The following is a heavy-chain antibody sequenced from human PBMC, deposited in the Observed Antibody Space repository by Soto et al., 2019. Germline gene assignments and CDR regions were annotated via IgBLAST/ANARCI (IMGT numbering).Heavy chain of an antibody. V-gene: IGHV3-74*01. CDR1: GFTFSIYW. CDR2: INSDGSST. D-gene: IGHD3-3*01. Sequence: GGSLRLSCAASGFTFSIYWMHLVRQAPGKGLVWVSRINSDGSSTSYADSVKGRFTISRDNAKNTLYLQMNSLRDEDTAVYYCARWGGYTNYYDYGMDVWRQGTTVTVSS. CDR3: ARWGGYTNYYDYGMDV. J-gene: IGHJ6*02.